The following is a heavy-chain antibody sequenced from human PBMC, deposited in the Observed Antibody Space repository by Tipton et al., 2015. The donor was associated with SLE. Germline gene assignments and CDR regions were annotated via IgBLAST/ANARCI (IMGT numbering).Heavy chain of an antibody. V-gene: IGHV4-38-2*02. J-gene: IGHJ4*02. CDR1: GYSISSGYY. D-gene: IGHD2-2*03. Sequence: TLSLTCTVSGYSISSGYYWGWIRQPPGKGLEWIGSIYHSGSTYYNPSLKSRVTISVDTSKNQFSLKLSPVTAADTAVYYCARVGSYVNYWVQGTLVTVSS. CDR3: ARVGSYVNY. CDR2: IYHSGST.